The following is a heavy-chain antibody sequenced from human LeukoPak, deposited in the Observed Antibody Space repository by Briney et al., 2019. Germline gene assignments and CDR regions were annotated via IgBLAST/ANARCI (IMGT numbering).Heavy chain of an antibody. CDR2: IYYSGST. CDR3: ARDHGSSWYTFDY. J-gene: IGHJ4*02. D-gene: IGHD6-13*01. Sequence: SETLSLTCTVSGGSISSVSYYWSWIRQPAGKGLEWIGTIYYSGSTYYNPSLKSRVTISVDTSKNQFSLKLTSVTAADTAVYYCARDHGSSWYTFDYWGQGNLVTVSS. V-gene: IGHV4-39*07. CDR1: GGSISSVSYY.